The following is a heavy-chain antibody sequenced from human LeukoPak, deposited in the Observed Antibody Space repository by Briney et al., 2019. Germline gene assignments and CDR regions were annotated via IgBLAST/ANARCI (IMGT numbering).Heavy chain of an antibody. V-gene: IGHV3-30*18. CDR1: GFYG. J-gene: IGHJ4*02. D-gene: IGHD5-18*01. CDR2: ISYDGSTK. CDR3: AKGQGLPTMTLDY. Sequence: GGSLRLSCAASGFYGMHWVRQAPGKGLEWVAVISYDGSTKYYADSVKGRFTISRDNSKNTLYLQMNSLRAEDTAVYYCAKGQGLPTMTLDYWGQGTLVTVSS.